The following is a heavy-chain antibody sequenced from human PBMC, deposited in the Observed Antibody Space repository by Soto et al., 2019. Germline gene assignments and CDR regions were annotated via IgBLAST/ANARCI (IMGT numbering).Heavy chain of an antibody. CDR1: GFSFSNHA. Sequence: PGGSLRLSCAASGFSFSNHAMDWVRQAPRGGLESIASISYSGDKTYYKDSVKGRFTISRDNSKNTLYLQMNALRAEDSAIYYCTRILQPRITSYYYGLAVWAQGTTVTVSS. CDR3: TRILQPRITSYYYGLAV. D-gene: IGHD1-20*01. J-gene: IGHJ6*02. CDR2: ISYSGDKT. V-gene: IGHV3-23*01.